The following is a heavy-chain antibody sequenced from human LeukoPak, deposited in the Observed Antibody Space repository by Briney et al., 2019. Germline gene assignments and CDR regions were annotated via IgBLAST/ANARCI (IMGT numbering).Heavy chain of an antibody. CDR2: IYPGDSDT. CDR3: ARLSDYGDADYYYGMDV. V-gene: IGHV5-51*01. Sequence: GESLKISCKGSGYSFTTSWIGWVRQMPGKGLEWMGIIYPGDSDTRYSPSFQGHVSISADKSVNAAYLQWSSLRASDTAMYYCARLSDYGDADYYYGMDVWGQGTTVTVSS. CDR1: GYSFTTSW. D-gene: IGHD4-17*01. J-gene: IGHJ6*02.